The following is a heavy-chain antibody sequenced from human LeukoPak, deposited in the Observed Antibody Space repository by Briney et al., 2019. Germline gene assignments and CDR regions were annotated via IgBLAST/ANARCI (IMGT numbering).Heavy chain of an antibody. D-gene: IGHD6-13*01. J-gene: IGHJ4*02. V-gene: IGHV3-23*01. CDR3: AGSSTWSYFEY. Sequence: PWGSLRLSCAASGFTFSNHAMSWVRQAPGKGLEWVSTISKGGGSTSYADSVKGRFAISRDNSKNTLYLQMTSLRVEDTALYYCAGSSTWSYFEYWGRGTLVTVSS. CDR2: ISKGGGST. CDR1: GFTFSNHA.